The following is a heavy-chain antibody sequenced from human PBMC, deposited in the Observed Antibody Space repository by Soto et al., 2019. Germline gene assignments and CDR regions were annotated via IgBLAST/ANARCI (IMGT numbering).Heavy chain of an antibody. D-gene: IGHD2-2*01. CDR2: INANSGTT. CDR1: GYTFTGHY. Sequence: ASVKVSCKASGYTFTGHYLHWVRQAPGQGLEWMGWINANSGTTNYAQKFQGWVTLTRDTSISTTYMEVNRLKFDDTAVYYCARELSSSWFEYWGQGTQVTVSS. CDR3: ARELSSSWFEY. V-gene: IGHV1-2*04. J-gene: IGHJ4*02.